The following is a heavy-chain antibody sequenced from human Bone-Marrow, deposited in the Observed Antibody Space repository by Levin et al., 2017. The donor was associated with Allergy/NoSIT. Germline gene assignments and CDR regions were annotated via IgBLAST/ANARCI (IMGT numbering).Heavy chain of an antibody. CDR2: IHHSETT. V-gene: IGHV4-4*02. CDR3: AKFSPRSPQLLYGVWDY. Sequence: SETLSLTCAVSGASISNSNWWSWLRQSPGKGLEWIGEIHHSETTNNNPSLESRVSISMDKSKNLLSLRLSSVTAADTAVYFCAKFSPRSPQLLYGVWDYWGQGILVIVSS. J-gene: IGHJ4*02. CDR1: GASISNSNW. D-gene: IGHD1-26*01.